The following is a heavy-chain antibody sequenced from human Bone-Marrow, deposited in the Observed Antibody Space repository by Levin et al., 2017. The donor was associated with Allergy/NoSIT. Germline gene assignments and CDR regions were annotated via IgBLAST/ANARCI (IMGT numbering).Heavy chain of an antibody. V-gene: IGHV4-34*01. D-gene: IGHD4-17*01. CDR3: AREGDAVTHFDY. CDR1: GGSFSGYY. CDR2: INHSGST. Sequence: PSETLSLTCAVYGGSFSGYYWSWIRQPPGKGLEWIGEINHSGSTNYNPSLKSRVTISVDTSKNQFSLRLSSVTAADTAVYYCAREGDAVTHFDYWGQGTLVTVSS. J-gene: IGHJ4*02.